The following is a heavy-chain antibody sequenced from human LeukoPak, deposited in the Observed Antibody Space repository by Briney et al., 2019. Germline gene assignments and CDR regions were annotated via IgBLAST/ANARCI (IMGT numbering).Heavy chain of an antibody. CDR1: GFTFSNAW. CDR3: TTDWYYGSGSYYSPLGY. V-gene: IGHV3-15*01. Sequence: PGGSLRLSCAASGFTFSNAWMSWVRQAPGKGLEWVGRIKSKTDGGTADYAAPVKGRFTISRDDSKNTLYLQMNSLKTEDTAVYYCTTDWYYGSGSYYSPLGYWGQGTLVTVSS. D-gene: IGHD3-10*01. J-gene: IGHJ4*02. CDR2: IKSKTDGGTA.